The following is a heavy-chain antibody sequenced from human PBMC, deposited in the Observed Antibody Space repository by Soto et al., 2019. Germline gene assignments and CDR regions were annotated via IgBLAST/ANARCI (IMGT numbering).Heavy chain of an antibody. Sequence: SVKVSCKASGGTFSSYAISWVRQAPGQGLEWMGGIIPIFGTANYAQKFQGRVTITADESTSTAYMELSSLRSEDTAVYYCARSQKPSHYYASSGAWGQGTLVTVSS. V-gene: IGHV1-69*13. CDR1: GGTFSSYA. CDR3: ARSQKPSHYYASSGA. CDR2: IIPIFGTA. J-gene: IGHJ5*02. D-gene: IGHD3-22*01.